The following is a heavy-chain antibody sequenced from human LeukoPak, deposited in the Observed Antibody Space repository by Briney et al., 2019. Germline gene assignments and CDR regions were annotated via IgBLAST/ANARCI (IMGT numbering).Heavy chain of an antibody. CDR1: GFTFSSYS. V-gene: IGHV3-21*01. Sequence: PGGSLRLSCAASGFTFSSYSMNWVRQAPGKGLEWVSSISSSSYIYYADSVKGRFTISRDNAKDSLYLQMNSLRAEDTAVYYCARDFTVTTTDDYYYYYGMDVWGQGTTVTVFS. CDR2: ISSSSYI. J-gene: IGHJ6*02. CDR3: ARDFTVTTTDDYYYYYGMDV. D-gene: IGHD4-17*01.